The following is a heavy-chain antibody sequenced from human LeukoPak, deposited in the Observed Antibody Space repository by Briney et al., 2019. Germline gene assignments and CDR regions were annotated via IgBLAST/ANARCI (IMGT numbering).Heavy chain of an antibody. CDR1: GYTFTSYG. J-gene: IGHJ3*02. D-gene: IGHD1-1*01. CDR3: ARDVLALRRQLRVAFDI. CDR2: ISAYNGNT. Sequence: ASVKVSCKASGYTFTSYGISWVRQAPGQGLEWMGWISAYNGNTNYAQKLQGRVTMTTDTSTSTAYMELRSLRSDDTAVYYCARDVLALRRQLRVAFDIWGQGTMVTVSS. V-gene: IGHV1-18*01.